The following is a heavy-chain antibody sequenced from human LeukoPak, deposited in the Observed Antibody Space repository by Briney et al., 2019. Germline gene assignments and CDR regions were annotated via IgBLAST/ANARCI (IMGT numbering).Heavy chain of an antibody. CDR3: AVVRGVINVGSMDY. CDR2: IIPIFGTA. V-gene: IGHV1-69*05. CDR1: GGTFSSYA. Sequence: SVKVSCKASGGTFSSYAISWVRQAPGQGLEWMGGIIPIFGTANYAQKFQGRVTITTDESTSTAYVELSSLRSEDTAVYYCAVVRGVINVGSMDYWGQGTLVTVSS. D-gene: IGHD3-10*01. J-gene: IGHJ4*02.